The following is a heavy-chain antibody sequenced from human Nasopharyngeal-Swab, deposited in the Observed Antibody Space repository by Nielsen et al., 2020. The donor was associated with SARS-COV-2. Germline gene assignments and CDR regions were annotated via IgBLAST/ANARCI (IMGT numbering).Heavy chain of an antibody. CDR2: TSAYNGNT. Sequence: ASVKVSCKASGYTFTSYGISWVRPAPEQGLEWMGWTSAYNGNTNYAQKLQGRVTMTTDTSTSTAYMELRSLRSDDTAVYYCASNPLYCSSTSCYHDAFDIWGQGTMVTVSS. CDR3: ASNPLYCSSTSCYHDAFDI. V-gene: IGHV1-18*01. D-gene: IGHD2-2*01. CDR1: GYTFTSYG. J-gene: IGHJ3*02.